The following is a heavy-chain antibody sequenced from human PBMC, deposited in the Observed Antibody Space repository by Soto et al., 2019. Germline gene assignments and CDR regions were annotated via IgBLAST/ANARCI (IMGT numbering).Heavy chain of an antibody. CDR3: ARVTYSSGWYDGWSYYYYYGMDV. CDR2: IIPIFGTA. V-gene: IGHV1-69*01. D-gene: IGHD6-19*01. CDR1: GGTFSSYA. J-gene: IGHJ6*02. Sequence: QVQLVQSGAEVKKPGSSVKVSCKASGGTFSSYAISWVRQAPGQGLEWMGGIIPIFGTANYAQKFQGRVTITADESTSTAYMGLSSLRSEDTAVYYCARVTYSSGWYDGWSYYYYYGMDVWGQGTTVTVSS.